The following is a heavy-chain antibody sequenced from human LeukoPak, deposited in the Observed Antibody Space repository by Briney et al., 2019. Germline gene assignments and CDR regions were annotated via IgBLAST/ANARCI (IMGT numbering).Heavy chain of an antibody. Sequence: PSETLSLTCAVYGGSFSGYYWSWIRQPPGKGLEWIGEINHSGSTNYNPSLKSRVTISVDTSKNQFSLKLSSVTAADTAVYYCARGRAVRRPLAVAGQGFDPWGQGTLVTVSS. CDR2: INHSGST. V-gene: IGHV4-34*01. D-gene: IGHD6-19*01. J-gene: IGHJ5*02. CDR1: GGSFSGYY. CDR3: ARGRAVRRPLAVAGQGFDP.